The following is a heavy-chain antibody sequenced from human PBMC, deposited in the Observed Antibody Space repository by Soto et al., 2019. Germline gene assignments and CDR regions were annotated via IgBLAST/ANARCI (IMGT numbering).Heavy chain of an antibody. V-gene: IGHV2-5*02. CDR1: GFALSTRGVA. D-gene: IGHD3-16*01. Sequence: SGPTLVNPTQTLTLTCSCSGFALSTRGVAVGWIRQPPGKALEWLALIYWDDDKRYSPSLKSRLTITKDTSKNQVVLTMTNMDPVETATYSWAHRFCYCERRGYYDLWGSSFDYWGQGALVTVSS. CDR2: IYWDDDK. CDR3: AHRFCYCERRGYYDLWGSSFDY. J-gene: IGHJ4*02.